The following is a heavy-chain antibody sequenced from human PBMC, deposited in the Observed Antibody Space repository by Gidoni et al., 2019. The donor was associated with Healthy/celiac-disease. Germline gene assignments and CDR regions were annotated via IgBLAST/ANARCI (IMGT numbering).Heavy chain of an antibody. CDR2: IKSKTDGGTT. D-gene: IGHD3-10*01. CDR1: GFTSSNAW. Sequence: EVQLVESGGGLVKPGGSLRLSCAASGFTSSNAWMSWVRQAPGKGLEWVGRIKSKTDGGTTDYAAPVKGRFTISRDDSKNTLYLQMNSLKTEDTAVYYCTLGRFGEFDENWFDPWGQGTLVTVSS. J-gene: IGHJ5*02. V-gene: IGHV3-15*01. CDR3: TLGRFGEFDENWFDP.